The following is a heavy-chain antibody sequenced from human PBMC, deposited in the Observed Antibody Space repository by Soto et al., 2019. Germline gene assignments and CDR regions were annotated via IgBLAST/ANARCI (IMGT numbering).Heavy chain of an antibody. J-gene: IGHJ4*02. CDR3: ARDESAGSSIRY. V-gene: IGHV3-21*01. D-gene: IGHD3-3*02. Sequence: EVQVVESGGGLVKPGGSLRLSCTASGSPFSTYGMNWVRQAPGKGLEWVSSISNGGNYIYYADSVQGRFTISRDNAKNSLYLQMNSLRAEDTAVYFCARDESAGSSIRYWGQGTLFTVSS. CDR2: ISNGGNYI. CDR1: GSPFSTYG.